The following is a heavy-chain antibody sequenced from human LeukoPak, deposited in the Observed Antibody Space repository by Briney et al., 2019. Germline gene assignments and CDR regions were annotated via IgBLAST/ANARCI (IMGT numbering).Heavy chain of an antibody. Sequence: PGGSLRLSCAASGFTFSDYNMRWIRQAPGKGLEWVSSISRSGSTKYYAGSVKGRFTISRDNAKNSLFLQMNSLRAEDTAVYYCARRFGAARNDYMDVWGKGTTVTVSS. CDR2: ISRSGSTK. CDR1: GFTFSDYN. D-gene: IGHD3-16*01. V-gene: IGHV3-11*01. CDR3: ARRFGAARNDYMDV. J-gene: IGHJ6*03.